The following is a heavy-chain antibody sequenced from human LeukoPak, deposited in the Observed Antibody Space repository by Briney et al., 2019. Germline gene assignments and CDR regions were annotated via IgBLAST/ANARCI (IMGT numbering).Heavy chain of an antibody. J-gene: IGHJ5*02. CDR3: AKSPELDTAVVNRP. CDR2: INPNSGGT. D-gene: IGHD5-18*01. Sequence: GASVKDSCKPSGYSFTGYYIHWVRQTPRQGLECMGWINPNSGGTNYAQNFQGRVTMPRDTSINTAYMELGRLRSDDTAVYDCAKSPELDTAVVNRPWGQGTLITVSS. CDR1: GYSFTGYY. V-gene: IGHV1-2*02.